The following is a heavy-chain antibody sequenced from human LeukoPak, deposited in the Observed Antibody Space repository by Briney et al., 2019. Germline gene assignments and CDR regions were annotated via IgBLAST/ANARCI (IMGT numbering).Heavy chain of an antibody. CDR1: GFTFSSYG. CDR2: IWYDGSNK. V-gene: IGHV3-33*01. J-gene: IGHJ6*02. D-gene: IGHD3-3*01. Sequence: GGSLRLSCAASGFTFSSYGMHWVRQAPGKGLEWVAVIWYDGSNKYYADSVKGRFTISRDNSKNTLYLQMNSLRAEDTAVYYCAIQQIESGCYTYYYYYYGMDVWGQGTTVTVSS. CDR3: AIQQIESGCYTYYYYYYGMDV.